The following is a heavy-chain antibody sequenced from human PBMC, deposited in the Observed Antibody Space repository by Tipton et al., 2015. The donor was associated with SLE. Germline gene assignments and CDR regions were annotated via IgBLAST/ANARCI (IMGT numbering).Heavy chain of an antibody. J-gene: IGHJ3*02. CDR3: TTGGNSGSYGDAFDI. CDR2: ISYDGSNK. D-gene: IGHD1-26*01. CDR1: GFTFSSYA. Sequence: SLRLSCAASGFTFSSYAMHWVRQAPGKGLEWVAVISYDGSNKYYADSVKGRFTISRDNSKNTLYLQMNSLKTEDTAVYYCTTGGNSGSYGDAFDIWGQGTMVTVSS. V-gene: IGHV3-30-3*01.